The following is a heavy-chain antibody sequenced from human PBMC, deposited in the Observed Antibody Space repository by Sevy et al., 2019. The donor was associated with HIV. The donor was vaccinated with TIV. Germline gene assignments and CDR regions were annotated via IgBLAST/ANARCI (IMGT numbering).Heavy chain of an antibody. D-gene: IGHD3-10*01. CDR2: IYYSGST. Sequence: SETLSLTCTVSGGSISSGDYYWGWIRQPPGKGLEWIGYIYYSGSTYYNPSLKSRVTISVDTSKNQFSLKLSSVTAADTAVSYCAREEAGGYTVRGVILDWGQGTLVTVSS. CDR1: GGSISSGDYY. CDR3: AREEAGGYTVRGVILD. V-gene: IGHV4-30-4*01. J-gene: IGHJ4*02.